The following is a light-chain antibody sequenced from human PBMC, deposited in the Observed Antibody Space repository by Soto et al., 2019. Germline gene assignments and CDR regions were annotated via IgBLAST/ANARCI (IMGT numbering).Light chain of an antibody. CDR1: QSVSDNY. Sequence: EIVLTQSPGSLSLSPGERATLSCRASQSVSDNYLAWYQQKPDQAPRLLIYGASSRATAVPDRFSGSGSGTDFTLTISRLEPEDFAVYYCQRYGRSPGLFTFGPGTKLDF. CDR2: GAS. J-gene: IGKJ3*01. V-gene: IGKV3-20*01. CDR3: QRYGRSPGLFT.